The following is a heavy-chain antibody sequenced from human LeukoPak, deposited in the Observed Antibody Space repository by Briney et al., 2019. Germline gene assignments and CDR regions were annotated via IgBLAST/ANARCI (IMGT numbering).Heavy chain of an antibody. J-gene: IGHJ4*02. Sequence: PGGSLRLSCAAPGFTFSDSYMTWIRQAPGKGLELLSYISGSSSDVNYIDSVRGRFTISRDNAKNSLYLHMNSLTVEDTAVYYCSRDPRHNDYWGQGTLVTVSS. CDR3: SRDPRHNDY. CDR1: GFTFSDSY. V-gene: IGHV3-11*01. CDR2: ISGSSSDV.